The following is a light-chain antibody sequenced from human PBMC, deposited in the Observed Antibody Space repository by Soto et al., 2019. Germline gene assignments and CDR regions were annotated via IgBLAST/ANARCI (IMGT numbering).Light chain of an antibody. CDR2: EVT. CDR3: YSYTTTNTWL. J-gene: IGLJ2*01. CDR1: SNDVGAYNY. V-gene: IGLV2-14*01. Sequence: QPVLTQPASMSGSPGQSIIISCAGTSNDVGAYNYVSWYQHHPGQAPKLMIYEVTNRPSGVSPRFSGSKSGNTASLTISGLQAEDEADYYCYSYTTTNTWLFGGGTKLTVL.